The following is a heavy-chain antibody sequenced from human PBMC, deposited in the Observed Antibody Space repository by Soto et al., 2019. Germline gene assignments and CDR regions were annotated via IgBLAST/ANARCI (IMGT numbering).Heavy chain of an antibody. Sequence: GGSLRLSCAASGFTFSDYYMSWIRQAPGKGLEWVSYISSSSSYTNYADSVKGRFTISRDNAKNSLYLQMNSPRAEDTAVYYCARSSYGDYDLYYFDYWGQGTLVTVSS. D-gene: IGHD4-17*01. J-gene: IGHJ4*02. CDR2: ISSSSSYT. CDR1: GFTFSDYY. V-gene: IGHV3-11*06. CDR3: ARSSYGDYDLYYFDY.